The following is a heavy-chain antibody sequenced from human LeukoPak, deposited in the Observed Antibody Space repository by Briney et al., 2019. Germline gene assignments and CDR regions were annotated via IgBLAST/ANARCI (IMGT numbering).Heavy chain of an antibody. CDR2: ISSSSSYI. CDR3: ARGLLYYYGSGSYPFDY. Sequence: PGGSLRLSCAASGFTFSSYSMNWVRQAPGKGLEWVSSISSSSSYIYYADSVKGRFTISRDNAKNSLYLQMNSLRAEDTAVYYCARGLLYYYGSGSYPFDYWGQGTLVTVSS. V-gene: IGHV3-21*01. D-gene: IGHD3-10*01. CDR1: GFTFSSYS. J-gene: IGHJ4*02.